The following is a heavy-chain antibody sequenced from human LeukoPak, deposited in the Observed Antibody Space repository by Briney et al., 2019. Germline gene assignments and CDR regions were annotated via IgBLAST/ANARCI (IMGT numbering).Heavy chain of an antibody. J-gene: IGHJ5*02. CDR2: ISGSGGST. CDR3: AKDLGDYDFWSGYEVVRNWFDP. Sequence: GGSLRLSCAASGFTFSSYAMSWVRQAPGKGLEWVSAISGSGGSTYYADSVKGRFTISRDNSKNTLYLQMNSLRAEDTAVYYCAKDLGDYDFWSGYEVVRNWFDPWGQGTLVTVSS. D-gene: IGHD3-3*01. CDR1: GFTFSSYA. V-gene: IGHV3-23*01.